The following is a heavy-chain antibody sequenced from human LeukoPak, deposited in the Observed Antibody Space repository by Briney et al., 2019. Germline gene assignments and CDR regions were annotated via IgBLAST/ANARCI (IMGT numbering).Heavy chain of an antibody. Sequence: ASVKVSCKASGYIFTSYGISWVRQAPGQGLEWMGWISAYNGNTNYAQKIQAGVTMTTDTSTSTAYLELRSLRSDDTAVYYCARSRSYFYDSSALLFDYWGQGTLVTVSS. CDR1: GYIFTSYG. V-gene: IGHV1-18*01. D-gene: IGHD3-22*01. J-gene: IGHJ4*02. CDR3: ARSRSYFYDSSALLFDY. CDR2: ISAYNGNT.